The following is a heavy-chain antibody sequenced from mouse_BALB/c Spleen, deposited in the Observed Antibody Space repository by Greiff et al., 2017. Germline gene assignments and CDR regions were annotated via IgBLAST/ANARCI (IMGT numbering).Heavy chain of an antibody. J-gene: IGHJ1*01. Sequence: EVQLQESGPELVKPGASVKISCTASGYSFTGYFMNWVMQSHGKSLEWIGRINPYNGDTFYNQKFKGKATLTVDKSSSTAHMELRSLASEDSAVYYCARGSSPHWYFDVWGAGTTVTVSS. CDR3: ARGSSPHWYFDV. CDR1: GYSFTGYF. D-gene: IGHD1-1*01. V-gene: IGHV1-20*02. CDR2: INPYNGDT.